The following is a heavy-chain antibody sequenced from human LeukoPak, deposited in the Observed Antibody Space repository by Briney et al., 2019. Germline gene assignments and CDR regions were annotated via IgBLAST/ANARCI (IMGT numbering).Heavy chain of an antibody. V-gene: IGHV3-7*03. Sequence: GGSLRLSCAASGFTFSSYWMSWVRQAPGKGLEWVANIKQDGSEKYYVDSVKGRFTISRDNAKNSLYLQMNSLRAEDTAVYYCARIPGIAAAGIDYWGQGTLVTASS. CDR1: GFTFSSYW. J-gene: IGHJ4*02. CDR3: ARIPGIAAAGIDY. D-gene: IGHD6-13*01. CDR2: IKQDGSEK.